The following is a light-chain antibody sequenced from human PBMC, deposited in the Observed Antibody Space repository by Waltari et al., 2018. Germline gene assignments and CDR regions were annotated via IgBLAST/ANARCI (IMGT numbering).Light chain of an antibody. CDR3: QQANSFPTLT. CDR1: QSISNW. V-gene: IGKV1-12*01. CDR2: ASS. Sequence: CRAIQSISNWLAWIQQNPGKAPELLFYASSSLQSSVPSRFSSSGSGTDFTLTISSVQPEDFATYYCQQANSFPTLTFGGGTKVEIK. J-gene: IGKJ4*01.